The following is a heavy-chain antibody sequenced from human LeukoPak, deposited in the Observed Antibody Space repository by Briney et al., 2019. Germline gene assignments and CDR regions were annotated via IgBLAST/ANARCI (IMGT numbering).Heavy chain of an antibody. D-gene: IGHD6-13*01. CDR1: GGTFSSYA. CDR2: IIPIFGTA. J-gene: IGHJ4*02. V-gene: IGHV1-69*13. CDR3: ARDLIAAAGYYFDY. Sequence: ASVKVSCKASGGTFSSYAISWVRQAPEQGLEWMGGIIPIFGTANYAQKFQGRVTITADESTSTAYMELSSLRSEDTAVYYCARDLIAAAGYYFDYWGQGTLVTVSS.